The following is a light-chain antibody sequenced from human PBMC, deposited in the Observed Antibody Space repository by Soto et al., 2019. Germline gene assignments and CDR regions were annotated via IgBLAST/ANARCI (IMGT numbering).Light chain of an antibody. V-gene: IGKV1-39*01. Sequence: DIQMTQSPSSLSASVGDRVTITCRASQSITTYLNWYYQKPGKAPKLLIYGVSSLLSGVPSRFSGSGSGTDFTLTFSSLQPEDFATYYCQQSYSTPLTFGGGTKVEIE. CDR1: QSITTY. CDR2: GVS. J-gene: IGKJ4*01. CDR3: QQSYSTPLT.